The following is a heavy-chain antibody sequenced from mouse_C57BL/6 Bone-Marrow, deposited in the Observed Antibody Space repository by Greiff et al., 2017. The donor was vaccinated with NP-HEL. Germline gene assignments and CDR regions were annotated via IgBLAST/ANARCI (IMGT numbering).Heavy chain of an antibody. CDR2: IDPENGDT. CDR3: TTCGNYEGALDN. CDR1: GFNIKDDY. J-gene: IGHJ4*01. Sequence: VQLQQSGAELVRPGASVTLSCTASGFNIKDDYMHWVKQRPEQGLEWIGWIDPENGDTEYASKFKGKATISADTYSNTAYLQLSSLTSEDTAVYYCTTCGNYEGALDNWGQGTAVTVSS. D-gene: IGHD2-1*01. V-gene: IGHV14-4*01.